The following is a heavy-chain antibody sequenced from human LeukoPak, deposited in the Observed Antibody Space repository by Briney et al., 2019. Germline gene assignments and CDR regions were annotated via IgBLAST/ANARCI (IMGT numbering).Heavy chain of an antibody. CDR3: AKVAQGSGSYVDY. D-gene: IGHD1-26*01. CDR1: GFTFSNYA. Sequence: GGSLRLSCAASGFTFSNYAMSWVRQAPGKGLEWVSAITGSGGSTYYADSVRGRFTISRDNSKNTLYLQMNSLRAEDTAVYYCAKVAQGSGSYVDYWGQGTLVTVSS. CDR2: ITGSGGST. J-gene: IGHJ4*02. V-gene: IGHV3-23*01.